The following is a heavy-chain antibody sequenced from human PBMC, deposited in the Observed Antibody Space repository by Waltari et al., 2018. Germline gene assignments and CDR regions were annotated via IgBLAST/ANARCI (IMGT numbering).Heavy chain of an antibody. Sequence: QVQLQESGPGLVKPSETLSLTCTVPGGSISSYYWSWIRQPAGKGLEWIGRIYNGGATNYNPSLKSRVTMSVDTSKNQFSLKRSSVTAADTAVYYCARVYSSGWDYFDYWGQGTLVTVSS. CDR1: GGSISSYY. CDR3: ARVYSSGWDYFDY. V-gene: IGHV4-4*07. CDR2: IYNGGAT. J-gene: IGHJ4*02. D-gene: IGHD6-19*01.